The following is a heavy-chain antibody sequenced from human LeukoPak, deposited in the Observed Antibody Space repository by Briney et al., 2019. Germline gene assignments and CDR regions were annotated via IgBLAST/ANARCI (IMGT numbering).Heavy chain of an antibody. V-gene: IGHV7-4-1*02. D-gene: IGHD6-13*01. CDR1: GYTFTSYA. J-gene: IGHJ4*02. Sequence: ASVKVSCKASGYTFTSYAMNWVRQAPGQGLEWMGWINTNTGNPTYAQGFTGRFVFSLDTSVSTAYLQISSLKAEDTAVYYCARSKALRIAAAGDYWGQGTLVTVSS. CDR3: ARSKALRIAAAGDY. CDR2: INTNTGNP.